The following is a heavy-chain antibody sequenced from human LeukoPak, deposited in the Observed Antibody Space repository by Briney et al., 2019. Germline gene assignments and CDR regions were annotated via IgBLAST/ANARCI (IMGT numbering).Heavy chain of an antibody. CDR3: ARVTGETYYYDSSGYLDY. D-gene: IGHD3-22*01. J-gene: IGHJ4*02. CDR2: IIPIFGTA. V-gene: IGHV1-69*06. Sequence: ASVEVSCKASGGTFSSYAISWVRQAPGQGLEWMGGIIPIFGTANYAQKFQGRVTITADKSTSTAYMELSSLRSEDTAVYYCARVTGETYYYDSSGYLDYWGQGTLVTVSS. CDR1: GGTFSSYA.